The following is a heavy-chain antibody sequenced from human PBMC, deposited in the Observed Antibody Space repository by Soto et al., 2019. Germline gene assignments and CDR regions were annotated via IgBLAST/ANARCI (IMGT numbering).Heavy chain of an antibody. V-gene: IGHV3-33*01. CDR1: GFTFSSYG. J-gene: IGHJ6*02. D-gene: IGHD3-3*01. CDR2: IWYDGSNK. CDR3: ARDPPVYYDFWSGPKADHEPYYYYGMDV. Sequence: PGGSLRLSCAASGFTFSSYGMHWVRQAPGKGLEWVAVIWYDGSNKYYADSVKGRFTISRDNSKNTLYLQMNSLRAEDTAVYYCARDPPVYYDFWSGPKADHEPYYYYGMDVWGQGTTVTVSS.